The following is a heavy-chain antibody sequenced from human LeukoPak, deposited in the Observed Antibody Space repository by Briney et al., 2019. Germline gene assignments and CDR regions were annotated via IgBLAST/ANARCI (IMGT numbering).Heavy chain of an antibody. CDR2: ISAYNGNT. Sequence: ASVTVSCTASGYTFTSYGISWVRQAPGQGVEWMGWISAYNGNTNYAQKLQARVTMTTHTSTSTAYMELRSLRSDDTAVYYCARDRIVVVPAANYGMDVWGQGTTVTVSS. CDR1: GYTFTSYG. CDR3: ARDRIVVVPAANYGMDV. D-gene: IGHD2-2*01. V-gene: IGHV1-18*01. J-gene: IGHJ6*02.